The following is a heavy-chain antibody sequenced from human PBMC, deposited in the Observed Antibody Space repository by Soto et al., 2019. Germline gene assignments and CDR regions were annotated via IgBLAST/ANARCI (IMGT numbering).Heavy chain of an antibody. CDR1: GYTFTSYD. Sequence: QVQLVQAGAEVKKPWASVKVSCKASGYTFTSYDINWLRQATGQWLEWMGWMNPNSGNTGYALKFQGRDTITRNTSISAAYMELSSLRSEGTAVYYCASGGQQLVGVLLDYWRKGTLVTVS. V-gene: IGHV1-8*01. CDR3: ASGGQQLVGVLLDY. D-gene: IGHD6-6*01. CDR2: MNPNSGNT. J-gene: IGHJ4*02.